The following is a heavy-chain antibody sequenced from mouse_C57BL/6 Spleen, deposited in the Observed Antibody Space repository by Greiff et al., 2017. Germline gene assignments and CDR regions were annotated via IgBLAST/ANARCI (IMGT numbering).Heavy chain of an antibody. CDR2: SRNKANDYTT. J-gene: IGHJ3*01. V-gene: IGHV7-1*01. D-gene: IGHD4-1*01. Sequence: EVKLVESGGGLVQSGRSLRLSCATSGFTFSDFYMEWVRQAPGKGLEWIAASRNKANDYTTEYSASVKGRFIVSRDTSQSILYLQMNALRAEDTAIYYCARDGLGRFAYWGQGTLVTVSA. CDR3: ARDGLGRFAY. CDR1: GFTFSDFY.